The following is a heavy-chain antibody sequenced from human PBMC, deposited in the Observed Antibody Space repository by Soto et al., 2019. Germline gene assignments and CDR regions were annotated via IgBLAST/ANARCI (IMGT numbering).Heavy chain of an antibody. V-gene: IGHV3-23*01. CDR2: ISGSGGST. CDR3: AKGVEVPAAPFDY. CDR1: GFTFSSYA. J-gene: IGHJ4*02. Sequence: EVQLLESGGGLVQPGGSLRLSCAASGFTFSSYAMSWVRQAPGKGLEWVSAISGSGGSTYYADSVKGRFTISRDNSKNPLDRQMNRLGAEDTAVSYCAKGVEVPAAPFDYWGQGTLVTVSS. D-gene: IGHD2-2*01.